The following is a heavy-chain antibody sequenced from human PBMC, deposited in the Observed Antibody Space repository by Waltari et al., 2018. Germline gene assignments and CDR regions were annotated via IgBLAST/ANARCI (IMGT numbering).Heavy chain of an antibody. CDR1: GGSISSYY. CDR2: IYTSGST. J-gene: IGHJ5*02. V-gene: IGHV4-4*07. CDR3: ARDQGQWQHRDWFDP. D-gene: IGHD6-19*01. Sequence: QVQLQESGPGLVKPSETLSLTCTVSGGSISSYYWSWIRQPAGKGLEWIGRIYTSGSTNYNPSRKSRVTMSVDTSKNQFSLKLSSVTAADTAVYYCARDQGQWQHRDWFDPWGQGTLVTVSS.